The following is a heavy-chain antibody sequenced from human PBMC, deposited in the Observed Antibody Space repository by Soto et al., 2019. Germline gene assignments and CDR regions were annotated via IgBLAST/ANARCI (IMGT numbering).Heavy chain of an antibody. D-gene: IGHD3-9*01. V-gene: IGHV4-39*01. CDR3: ASAVLRYFDWASFDY. CDR1: GGSISSSSYY. CDR2: IYYSGST. Sequence: QLQLQESGPGLVKPSETLSLTCTVSGGSISSSSYYWGWIRQPPGKGLEGIGSIYYSGSTYYNPSLKSRVTISVDTSKNQFSLKLSSVTAADTAVYYCASAVLRYFDWASFDYWGQGTLVTVSS. J-gene: IGHJ4*02.